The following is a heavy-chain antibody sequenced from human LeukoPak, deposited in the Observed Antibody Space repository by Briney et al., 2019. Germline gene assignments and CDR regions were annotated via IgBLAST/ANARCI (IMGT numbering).Heavy chain of an antibody. CDR3: TTMLNDIENYFDY. CDR2: IKSKTDGGTT. D-gene: IGHD2-8*01. CDR1: GFTVSSNS. Sequence: GGSLRLSCTVSGFTVSSNSMSWVRQAPGKGLEWVGRIKSKTDGGTTDYAAPVKGRFTVSRDDSKNTLYLQMNSLKTEDTAVYYCTTMLNDIENYFDYWGQGTLVTVSS. J-gene: IGHJ4*02. V-gene: IGHV3-15*01.